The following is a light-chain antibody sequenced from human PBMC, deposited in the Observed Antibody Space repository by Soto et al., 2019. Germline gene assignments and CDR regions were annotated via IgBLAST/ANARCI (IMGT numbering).Light chain of an antibody. J-gene: IGKJ2*01. CDR3: QKYNSAPHT. CDR2: AAS. V-gene: IGKV1-27*01. CDR1: QGISNS. Sequence: DIQMTQSPSYLSASVGDRVTITCRASQGISNSLAWYQQKPGKVPKLLIYAASTLQSGVPSRFSGSGSGTDFTLSINSLQPEDVATYYCQKYNSAPHTFGQGTKLEIK.